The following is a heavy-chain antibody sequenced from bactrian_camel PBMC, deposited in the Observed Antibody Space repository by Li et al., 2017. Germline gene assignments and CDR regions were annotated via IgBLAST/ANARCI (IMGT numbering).Heavy chain of an antibody. CDR2: VRHNGAT. D-gene: IGHD2*01. J-gene: IGHJ4*01. V-gene: IGHV3S10*01. Sequence: DVQLVESGGGSGQAGGSLRLSCAVAGYADCWYDMRWYRQVPGKEREFVSEVRHNGATRYADSVKGRFTVSRDNANNTINLMMNSLKPEDTAMYYCAANFGPYCSGPYLARRANFLGQGTQVTVS. CDR1: GYADCWYD.